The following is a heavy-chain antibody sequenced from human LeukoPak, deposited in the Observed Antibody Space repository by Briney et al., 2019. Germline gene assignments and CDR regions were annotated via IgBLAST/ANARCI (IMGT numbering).Heavy chain of an antibody. V-gene: IGHV4-59*08. CDR2: IYYSGST. Sequence: SETLSLTCTVSGGSISSYYWSWIRQPPGKGLEWIGYIYYSGSTNYNPSLKSRVTISVDTSKNQFPLKLSSVTAADTAVYYCASLLSRSYYFDYWGQGTLVTVSS. J-gene: IGHJ4*02. CDR1: GGSISSYY. CDR3: ASLLSRSYYFDY.